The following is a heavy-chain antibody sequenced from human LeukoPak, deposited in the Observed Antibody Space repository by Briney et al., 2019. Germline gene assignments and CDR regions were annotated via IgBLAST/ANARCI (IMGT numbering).Heavy chain of an antibody. J-gene: IGHJ3*02. CDR2: ISGSGGST. V-gene: IGHV3-23*01. CDR3: AKSLGGYDILTGYYEYYAFDI. Sequence: GGSLRLSCAASGFTFSSYAMSWVRQAPGKGLEWVSAISGSGGSTYYADSVKGRFTISRDNSKNTLYLQMNSLRAEDTAVYYCAKSLGGYDILTGYYEYYAFDIWGQGTMVTVSS. D-gene: IGHD3-9*01. CDR1: GFTFSSYA.